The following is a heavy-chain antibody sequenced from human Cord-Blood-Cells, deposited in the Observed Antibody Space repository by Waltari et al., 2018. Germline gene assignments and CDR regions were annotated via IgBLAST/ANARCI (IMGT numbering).Heavy chain of an antibody. CDR2: IYYSGST. CDR1: VGSISSSSYY. CDR3: ASYDSSGLYFDY. Sequence: QLQLQESGPGLVKPSETLSLTCTVSVGSISSSSYYWGWIRQPPGKGLEWIGSIYYSGSTYYNPSLKSRVTISVDTSKNQFSLKLSSVTAADTAVYYCASYDSSGLYFDYWGQGTLVTVSS. J-gene: IGHJ4*02. D-gene: IGHD3-22*01. V-gene: IGHV4-39*07.